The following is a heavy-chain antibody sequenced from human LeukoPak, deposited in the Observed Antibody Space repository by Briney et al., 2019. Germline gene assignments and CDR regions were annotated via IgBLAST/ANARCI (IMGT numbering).Heavy chain of an antibody. V-gene: IGHV4-4*07. CDR3: ARARSGWNERYYFDY. Sequence: SETLSLTCTVSGGSISSYYWSWIRQPAGKGLEWIGRIYTSGSTNYNPSLQSRVTMSVDTSKNQFSLKLSSVTAADTAVYYCARARSGWNERYYFDYWGQGTLVTVSS. J-gene: IGHJ4*02. D-gene: IGHD6-19*01. CDR2: IYTSGST. CDR1: GGSISSYY.